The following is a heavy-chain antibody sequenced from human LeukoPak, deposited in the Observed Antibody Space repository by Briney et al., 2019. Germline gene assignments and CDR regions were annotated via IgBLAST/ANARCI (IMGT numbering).Heavy chain of an antibody. CDR3: TTRTHLMVRGVITDY. CDR1: GFTFSSYG. D-gene: IGHD3-10*01. V-gene: IGHV3-33*01. CDR2: IWYDGSNK. Sequence: GGSLRLSCAASGFTFSSYGMHWVRQAPGKGLEWVAVIWYDGSNKYYADSVKGRFTISRDNSKNTLYLQMNSLKTEDTAVYYCTTRTHLMVRGVITDYWGQGTLVTVSS. J-gene: IGHJ4*02.